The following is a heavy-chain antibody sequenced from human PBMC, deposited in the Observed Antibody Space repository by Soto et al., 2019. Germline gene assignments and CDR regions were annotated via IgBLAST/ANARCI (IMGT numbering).Heavy chain of an antibody. CDR3: ACSGYYHNSGMDV. D-gene: IGHD3-22*01. CDR2: INESGST. Sequence: QLQLQESGSGLVKPSQTLSLTCAVSGGSISSGGYSWSWIRQPPGKGLEWIGYINESGSTYYDPSLKRRVTISVDGSKNQFSLKLSSVTAADTAVYYCACSGYYHNSGMDVWGQGTTVTVSS. V-gene: IGHV4-30-2*01. J-gene: IGHJ6*02. CDR1: GGSISSGGYS.